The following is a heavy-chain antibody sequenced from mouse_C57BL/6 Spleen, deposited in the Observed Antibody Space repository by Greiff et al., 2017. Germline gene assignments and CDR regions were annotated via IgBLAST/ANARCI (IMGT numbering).Heavy chain of an antibody. V-gene: IGHV1-42*01. Sequence: EVQLQQSGPELVKPGASVKISCKASGFSFTDYYMNWVKQSPEKSLEWIGEINPSTGGTTYNKKFKAKATLTVDRSSSTAYMQLKGLTSEDSAVYYCTRRGTADYFDVWGTGTTLTVSS. CDR2: INPSTGGT. CDR1: GFSFTDYY. J-gene: IGHJ1*03. CDR3: TRRGTADYFDV. D-gene: IGHD3-3*01.